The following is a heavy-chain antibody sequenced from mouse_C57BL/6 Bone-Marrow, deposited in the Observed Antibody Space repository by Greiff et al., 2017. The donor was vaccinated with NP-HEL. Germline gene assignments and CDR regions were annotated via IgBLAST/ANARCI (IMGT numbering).Heavy chain of an antibody. CDR1: GYTFTSYW. V-gene: IGHV1-61*01. CDR3: ARSRYYGSKGDY. Sequence: VQLQQPGAELVRPGSTVTLSCKASGYTFTSYWMDWVKQRPGQGLEWIGNIYPSDSETHYNQKFKDKATLTVDKSSSTAYMQLSSLTSEDPAVYYWARSRYYGSKGDYWGQGTTLTVSS. D-gene: IGHD1-1*01. CDR2: IYPSDSET. J-gene: IGHJ2*01.